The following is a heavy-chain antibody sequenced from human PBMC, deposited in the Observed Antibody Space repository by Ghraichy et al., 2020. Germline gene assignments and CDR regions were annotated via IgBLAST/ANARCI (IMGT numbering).Heavy chain of an antibody. CDR3: ARDSRSSTSCYTGVCYYYGMDV. CDR1: GGSISSGGYY. CDR2: IYYSGST. D-gene: IGHD2-2*02. Sequence: SETLSLTCTVSGGSISSGGYYWSWIRQHPGKGLEWIGYIYYSGSTYYNPSLKSRVTISVDTSKNQFSLKLSSVTAADTAVYYCARDSRSSTSCYTGVCYYYGMDVWGQGTTVTVSS. J-gene: IGHJ6*02. V-gene: IGHV4-31*03.